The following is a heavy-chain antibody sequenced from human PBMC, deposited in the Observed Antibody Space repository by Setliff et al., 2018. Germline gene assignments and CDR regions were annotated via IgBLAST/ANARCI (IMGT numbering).Heavy chain of an antibody. V-gene: IGHV4-31*03. CDR3: ARVGMTAVTSSYFHY. CDR1: GGSISSGAYY. J-gene: IGHJ1*01. D-gene: IGHD4-17*01. CDR2: IYYSGTT. Sequence: SETLSLTCTVSGGSISSGAYYWSWIRQHPGKGLEWIGYIYYSGTTYYNPSLQSRVTISKDTSKNQFSLHRNSVTAADTAVYFCARVGMTAVTSSYFHYWGQGTLVTVSS.